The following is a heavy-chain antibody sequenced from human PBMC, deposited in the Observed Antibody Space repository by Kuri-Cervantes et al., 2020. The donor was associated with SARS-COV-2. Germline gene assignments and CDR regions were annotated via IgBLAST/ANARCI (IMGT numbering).Heavy chain of an antibody. CDR3: ERDGGTSIAAAGMEYALDI. CDR1: GGSISTYY. J-gene: IGHJ3*02. Sequence: SETLSLTFTVSGGSISTYYSSWIRQPPGKGLEWIGEINHSGGTNYNPSLRGRVTISADTSKNQFSLKLNSVTAADTDVYYCERDGGTSIAAAGMEYALDIWGQGTMVTVSS. CDR2: INHSGGT. D-gene: IGHD6-13*01. V-gene: IGHV4-34*01.